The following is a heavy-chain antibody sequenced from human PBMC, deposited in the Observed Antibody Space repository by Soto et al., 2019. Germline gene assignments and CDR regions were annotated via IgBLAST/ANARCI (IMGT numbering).Heavy chain of an antibody. Sequence: QVQLVQSGAEVKKPGSSVKVSCKASGGTFSSYTISWVRQAPGQGLEWMGRIIPILGIANYAQKFQGRVTITADKSTSTAYMELSSLRSEDTAMYYCARVPGPYCSSTSCYGRWFDPWGQGTLVTVSS. CDR3: ARVPGPYCSSTSCYGRWFDP. CDR1: GGTFSSYT. V-gene: IGHV1-69*02. J-gene: IGHJ5*02. CDR2: IIPILGIA. D-gene: IGHD2-2*01.